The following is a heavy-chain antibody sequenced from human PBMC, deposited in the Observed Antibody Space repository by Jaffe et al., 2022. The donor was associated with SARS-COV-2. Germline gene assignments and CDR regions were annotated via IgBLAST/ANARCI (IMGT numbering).Heavy chain of an antibody. CDR3: AREGNYYDSSGYGQVDY. D-gene: IGHD3-22*01. J-gene: IGHJ4*02. CDR2: ISSSSSYI. V-gene: IGHV3-21*01. Sequence: EVQLVESGGGLVKPGGSLRLSCAASGFTFSSYSMNWVRQAPGKGLEWVSSISSSSSYIYYADSVKGRFTISRDNAKNSLYLQMNSLRAEDTAVYYCAREGNYYDSSGYGQVDYWGQGTLVTVSS. CDR1: GFTFSSYS.